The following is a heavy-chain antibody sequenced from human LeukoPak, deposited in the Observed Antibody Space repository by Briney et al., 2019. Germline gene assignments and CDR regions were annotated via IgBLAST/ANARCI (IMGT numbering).Heavy chain of an antibody. Sequence: ASVKVSCKASGYTFTSYGISWVRQAPGQGLEWMGWISAYNGNTNYAQKLQGRVTMTTDTSTSTAYMELRSLRSDDTAVYYCAGSGGEATYYDILTGYYNWWFDPWGQGTLVTVSS. V-gene: IGHV1-18*01. CDR1: GYTFTSYG. CDR2: ISAYNGNT. D-gene: IGHD3-9*01. CDR3: AGSGGEATYYDILTGYYNWWFDP. J-gene: IGHJ5*02.